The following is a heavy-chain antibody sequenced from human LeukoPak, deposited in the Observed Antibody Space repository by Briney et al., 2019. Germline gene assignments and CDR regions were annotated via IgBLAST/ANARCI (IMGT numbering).Heavy chain of an antibody. CDR1: GYTFTSYY. CDR3: ARSGVGATYFDY. V-gene: IGHV1-46*01. CDR2: INPSGGST. J-gene: IGHJ4*02. D-gene: IGHD1-26*01. Sequence: ASVKVSCKASGYTFTSYYMHWVRQAAGQGLEWMGIINPSGGSTSYAQKFQGRVTMTRDMSTSTVYMELSSLRSEDTAVYYCARSGVGATYFDYWGQGTLVTVSS.